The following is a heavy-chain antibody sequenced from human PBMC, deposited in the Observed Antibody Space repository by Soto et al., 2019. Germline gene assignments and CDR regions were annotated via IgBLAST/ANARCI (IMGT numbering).Heavy chain of an antibody. CDR3: ARDGIYGDDYYYYMDV. CDR1: GFTFSSYS. Sequence: EVQLVESGGGLVKPGGSLRLSCAASGFTFSSYSMNWVRQAPGKGLEWVSSISSSSSYIYYADSVKGRFTISRDNAKNSLYLQMNSLRAEDTAVYYCARDGIYGDDYYYYMDVRGKGTTVTVSS. V-gene: IGHV3-21*01. J-gene: IGHJ6*03. CDR2: ISSSSSYI. D-gene: IGHD4-17*01.